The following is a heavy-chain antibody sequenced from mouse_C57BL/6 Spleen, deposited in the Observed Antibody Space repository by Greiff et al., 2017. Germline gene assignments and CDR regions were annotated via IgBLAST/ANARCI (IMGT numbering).Heavy chain of an antibody. CDR3: ARGGKVGYVAY. CDR1: GYTFTDYY. J-gene: IGHJ3*01. V-gene: IGHV1-26*01. Sequence: EVQLQQSGPELVKPGASVKISCKASGYTFTDYYMNWVKQSHGKSLEWIGDINPNNGGTSYNQKFKGKATLTVDKSSSTAYMELRSLTSEDSAVYYGARGGKVGYVAYWGQGTLVTVSA. D-gene: IGHD1-3*01. CDR2: INPNNGGT.